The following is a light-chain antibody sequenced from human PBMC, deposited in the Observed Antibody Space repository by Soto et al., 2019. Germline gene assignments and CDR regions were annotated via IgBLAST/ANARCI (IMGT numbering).Light chain of an antibody. CDR3: QQSFSGLMYT. CDR2: AAS. Sequence: DVQMTQSPSSLSASVGDRVTITCRASQSISRYLNWYQHKPGKAPKLLIYAASSLRSGVPSRFSGSRSGTDFTLTISSLQPEDFATYYCQQSFSGLMYTFGQGTKLEIK. CDR1: QSISRY. V-gene: IGKV1-39*01. J-gene: IGKJ2*01.